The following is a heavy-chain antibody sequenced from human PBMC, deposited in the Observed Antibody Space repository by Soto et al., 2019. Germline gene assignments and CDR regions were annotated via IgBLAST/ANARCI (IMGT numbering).Heavy chain of an antibody. D-gene: IGHD5-12*01. CDR2: INPSGGST. J-gene: IGHJ6*02. CDR1: GYTLTELS. CDR3: AGAGGIVATYYYYYGMDV. V-gene: IGHV1-46*01. Sequence: GASVKVSCKVSGYTLTELSIHWVRQAPGEGLEWMGIINPSGGSTSYAQKFQGRVTMTRDTSTSTVYMELSSLRSEDTAVYYCAGAGGIVATYYYYYGMDVWGQGTTVTVSS.